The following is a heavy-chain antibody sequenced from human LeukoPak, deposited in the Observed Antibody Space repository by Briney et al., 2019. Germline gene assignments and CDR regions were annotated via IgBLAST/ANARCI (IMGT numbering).Heavy chain of an antibody. CDR3: IRDFRSADY. J-gene: IGHJ4*02. CDR2: ICPDGTVT. CDR1: GFTFSGYW. V-gene: IGHV3-74*01. Sequence: PGGSLRLSCAASGFTFSGYWMHWVRQAPGKGPMWVSRICPDGTVTNYADSVKARFTISRDNARNTVYLQMNSLRAEDTAVYYCIRDFRSADYWGQGTLVTVSS.